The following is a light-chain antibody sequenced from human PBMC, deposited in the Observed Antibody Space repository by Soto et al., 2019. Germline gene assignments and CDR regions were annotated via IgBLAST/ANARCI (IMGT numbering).Light chain of an antibody. CDR1: MRDVGAYNL. CDR2: EVR. J-gene: IGLJ2*01. CDR3: SSYTSKSSLI. V-gene: IGLV2-14*01. Sequence: QSALTQPASVSGSPGQSITISCAGTMRDVGAYNLVSWYQQHPGRAPQLIIYEVRNRPSGISFRFSGSKSGNTASLTISGLQAEEEADYYCSSYTSKSSLIFGGGTKLTVL.